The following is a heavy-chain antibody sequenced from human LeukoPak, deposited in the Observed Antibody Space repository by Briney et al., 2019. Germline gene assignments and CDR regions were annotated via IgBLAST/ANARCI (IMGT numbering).Heavy chain of an antibody. Sequence: GGSLRLSCAASGFTFSSYSMNWVRQAPGKGLEWVSSISSSSSYIYYADSVKGRFTISRHNAKNSLYLQMNSLRAEDTAVYYCARDAEWELFDYWGQGTLVTVSS. V-gene: IGHV3-21*01. D-gene: IGHD1-26*01. J-gene: IGHJ4*02. CDR1: GFTFSSYS. CDR3: ARDAEWELFDY. CDR2: ISSSSSYI.